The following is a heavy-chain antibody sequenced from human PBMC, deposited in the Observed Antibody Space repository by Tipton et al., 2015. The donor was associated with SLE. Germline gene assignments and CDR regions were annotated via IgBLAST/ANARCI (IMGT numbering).Heavy chain of an antibody. V-gene: IGHV1-2*06. CDR1: GYNLNVYY. Sequence: QLVQSGAEVKKPGASVKVSCKASGYNLNVYYIHWMRQAPGQGLEWLGRINLYTASTSYAEKFHGRVTMTTDRSIKTAYMELTSLRSDDTAMYYCARQRVNQGEEYFDYWGQGTRVTVSS. CDR2: INLYTAST. CDR3: ARQRVNQGEEYFDY. D-gene: IGHD1-14*01. J-gene: IGHJ4*02.